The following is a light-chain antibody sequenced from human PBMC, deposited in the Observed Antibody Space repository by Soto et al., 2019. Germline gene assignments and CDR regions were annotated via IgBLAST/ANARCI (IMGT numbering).Light chain of an antibody. V-gene: IGKV1-16*02. CDR3: QQYNSYPVS. J-gene: IGKJ4*01. CDR1: QDISNH. Sequence: DIQMTQSPSSLSASVGDRVTITCRASQDISNHLAWFQQKPGKAPKSLISAASSLQSVVPSKFSGSGSGTDFTLTISSLQPEDFATYYCQQYNSYPVSFGGGTKVEIK. CDR2: AAS.